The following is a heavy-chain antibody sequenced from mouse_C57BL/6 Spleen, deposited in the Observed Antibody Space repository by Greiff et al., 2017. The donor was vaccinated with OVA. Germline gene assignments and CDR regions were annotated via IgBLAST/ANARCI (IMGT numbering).Heavy chain of an antibody. V-gene: IGHV2-2*01. CDR2: IWSGGST. J-gene: IGHJ2*01. CDR3: ARNSYDYSPFDY. Sequence: QVHVKQSGPGLVQPSQSLSITCTVSGFSLTSYGVHWVRQSPGKGLEWLGVIWSGGSTDYNAAFISRLSISKDNSKSQVFFKMNSLQADDTAIYYCARNSYDYSPFDYWGQGTTLTVSS. D-gene: IGHD2-4*01. CDR1: GFSLTSYG.